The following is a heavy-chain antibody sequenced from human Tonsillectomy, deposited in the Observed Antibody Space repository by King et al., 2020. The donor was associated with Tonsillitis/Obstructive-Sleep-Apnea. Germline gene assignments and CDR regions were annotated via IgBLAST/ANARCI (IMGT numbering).Heavy chain of an antibody. CDR1: GFTFSSYA. CDR2: ISGSGGST. CDR3: AKDTNPRASSSPTLWY. J-gene: IGHJ4*02. Sequence: VQLVESGGGLVQPGGSLRLSCAASGFTFSSYAMGWVRQAPGKGLEWVSAISGSGGSTYYADSVKGRFTISRDNSKNTLYLQMNSLRAEDTAVYYCAKDTNPRASSSPTLWYWGQGTLVTVSS. D-gene: IGHD2-8*01. V-gene: IGHV3-23*04.